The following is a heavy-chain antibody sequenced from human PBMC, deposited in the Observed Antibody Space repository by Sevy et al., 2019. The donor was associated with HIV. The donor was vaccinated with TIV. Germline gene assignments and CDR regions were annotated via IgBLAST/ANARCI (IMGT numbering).Heavy chain of an antibody. V-gene: IGHV4-4*02. CDR3: ARGANYYGSGSYPYGMDV. J-gene: IGHJ6*02. CDR1: GGSISSSNW. CDR2: IYHSGST. Sequence: GSLRLSCAVSGGSISSSNWWSWVRQPPGKGLEWIGEIYHSGSTNYNPSLKSRVTISVDKSKNQFSLKLSSVTAADTAVYYCARGANYYGSGSYPYGMDVWGQGTTVTVSS. D-gene: IGHD3-10*01.